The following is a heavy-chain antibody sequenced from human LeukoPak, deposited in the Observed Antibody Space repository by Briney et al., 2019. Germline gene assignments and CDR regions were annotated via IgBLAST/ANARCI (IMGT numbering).Heavy chain of an antibody. D-gene: IGHD6-13*01. V-gene: IGHV3-30*02. J-gene: IGHJ4*02. Sequence: PGGSVRLSCAASGFTFSSYGMHWVRQAPGKGLEGVAFIRYDGSNKYYADSVKGRFTISRDNSKNTLYLQMNSLRAEDTAVYYCAKDLSSSWFEGLDNWGQGTLVTVSS. CDR3: AKDLSSSWFEGLDN. CDR2: IRYDGSNK. CDR1: GFTFSSYG.